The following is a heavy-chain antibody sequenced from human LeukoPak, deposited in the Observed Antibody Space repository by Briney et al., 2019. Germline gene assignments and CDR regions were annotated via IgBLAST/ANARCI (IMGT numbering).Heavy chain of an antibody. CDR3: AREFSGSDGFFDC. J-gene: IGHJ4*02. Sequence: GSLRLSCAASGFTVTSNYMSWVRQAPGKGLEWVSVIYSGGVTYYADSVTGRFTISRDNRKNTLFLQMNSLRAEDTAVYYCAREFSGSDGFFDCWGQGTLVTVSS. D-gene: IGHD6-19*01. CDR1: GFTVTSNY. CDR2: IYSGGVT. V-gene: IGHV3-66*02.